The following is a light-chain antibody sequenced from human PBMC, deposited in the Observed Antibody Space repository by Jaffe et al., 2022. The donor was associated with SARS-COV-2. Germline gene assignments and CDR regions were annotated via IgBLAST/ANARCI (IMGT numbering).Light chain of an antibody. CDR1: NIGSKN. Sequence: SYELTQPLSVSVALGQTARITCGGNNIGSKNVHWYQQKPGQAPVLVIYRDSNRPSGIPERFSGSNSGNTATLTISRAQAGDEADYYCQVWDSSTAPYVFGTGTKVTVL. CDR3: QVWDSSTAPYV. J-gene: IGLJ1*01. CDR2: RDS. V-gene: IGLV3-9*01.